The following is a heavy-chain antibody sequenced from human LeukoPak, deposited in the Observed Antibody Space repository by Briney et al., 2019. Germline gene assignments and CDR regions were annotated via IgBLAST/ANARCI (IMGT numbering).Heavy chain of an antibody. V-gene: IGHV1-18*01. D-gene: IGHD3-22*01. CDR3: ARPTNTPYSSGYLWDYYYYGMDV. CDR1: GYTFTSYG. CDR2: ISAYNGNT. Sequence: ASVKVSCKASGYTFTSYGISWVRQAPGQGFEWMGWISAYNGNTNYAQKLQGRVTMTTDTSTSTAYMELRSLRSDDTAVYYCARPTNTPYSSGYLWDYYYYGMDVWGQGTTVTVSS. J-gene: IGHJ6*02.